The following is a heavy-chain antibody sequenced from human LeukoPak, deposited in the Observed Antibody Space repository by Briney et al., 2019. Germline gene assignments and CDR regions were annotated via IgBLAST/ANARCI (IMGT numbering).Heavy chain of an antibody. J-gene: IGHJ3*02. Sequence: SQTLSLTCAVSGGSISSGGYPWSWIRQPPGKGLEWIGYIYHSGSTYYNPSLKSRVTISVDRSKNQFSLKLSSVTAADTAVYYCARSDWSDAFDIWGQGTMVTVSS. CDR3: ARSDWSDAFDI. CDR1: GGSISSGGYP. D-gene: IGHD3-9*01. V-gene: IGHV4-30-2*01. CDR2: IYHSGST.